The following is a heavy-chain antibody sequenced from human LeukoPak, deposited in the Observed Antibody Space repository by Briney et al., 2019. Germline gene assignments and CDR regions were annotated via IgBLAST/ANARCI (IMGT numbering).Heavy chain of an antibody. CDR3: AKDRWRFGLNIVVVPAAPFDY. D-gene: IGHD2-2*01. J-gene: IGHJ4*02. V-gene: IGHV3-30*02. CDR1: GFTFSSYG. Sequence: PGGSLRLSCAASGFTFSSYGMHWVRQAPGKGLEWVAFIQYDGSDKYYADSVKGRFTISRDNSKNTLYLQMNSLRAEDTAVYYCAKDRWRFGLNIVVVPAAPFDYWGQGTLVTVSS. CDR2: IQYDGSDK.